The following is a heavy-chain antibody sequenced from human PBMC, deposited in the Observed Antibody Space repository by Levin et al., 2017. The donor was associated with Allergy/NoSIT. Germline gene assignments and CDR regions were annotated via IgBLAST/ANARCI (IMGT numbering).Heavy chain of an antibody. CDR3: AHRKSQTETPFVMYYFDY. V-gene: IGHV2-5*02. J-gene: IGHJ4*02. CDR2: IYWDGDK. D-gene: IGHD2-15*01. Sequence: KLSGPTLVKATQTLTLTCTFSGFSLSTSGLAVGWIRQPPGKALEWLALIYWDGDKRYSPSLKSRLSITKDTSKNQVVITMTNMDPADTATYYCAHRKSQTETPFVMYYFDYWGLGTLVTVSS. CDR1: GFSLSTSGLA.